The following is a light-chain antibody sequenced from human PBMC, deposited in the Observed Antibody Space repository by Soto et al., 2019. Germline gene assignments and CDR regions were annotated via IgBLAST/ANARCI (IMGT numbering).Light chain of an antibody. V-gene: IGKV1-5*03. Sequence: DIKMKQSPSTLSATVGDRATITCRASQTINSCLAWYQQRPGKPPNLLIYKASTLASGVPSRFSGSGSGTEFTLTINSLQPEDFATYSCQQSNSITWTFGQGTKVDI. CDR1: QTINSC. CDR2: KAS. CDR3: QQSNSITWT. J-gene: IGKJ1*01.